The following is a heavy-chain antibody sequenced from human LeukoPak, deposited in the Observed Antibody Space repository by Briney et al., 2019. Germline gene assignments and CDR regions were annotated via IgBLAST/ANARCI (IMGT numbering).Heavy chain of an antibody. CDR1: GYSFTRYW. V-gene: IGHV5-51*04. Sequence: GESLKISCQGSGYSFTRYWIAWVRQMPGKGLECMGIIYPGDSDTRYSPSFQGQVTISADKPISTAYLQWSSLKASDTAMYYCAYSITLIGHAFDIWGQRTMVTVSS. J-gene: IGHJ3*02. CDR2: IYPGDSDT. D-gene: IGHD3-22*01. CDR3: AYSITLIGHAFDI.